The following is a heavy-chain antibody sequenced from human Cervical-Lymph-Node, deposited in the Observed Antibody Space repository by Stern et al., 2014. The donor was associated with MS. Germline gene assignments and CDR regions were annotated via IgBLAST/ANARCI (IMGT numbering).Heavy chain of an antibody. CDR2: ISYIGST. V-gene: IGHV4-31*03. CDR3: ARSDRLWGSFDY. J-gene: IGHJ4*02. CDR1: GASISTVGYY. D-gene: IGHD3-16*01. Sequence: VQLQESGPGLVKPSQTLSLTCTVSGASISTVGYYWSWIRQPPGKGLEWIAYISYIGSTYYNPSLKSRVSISADTSKNQFSLNLTAVNVADTALYYCARSDRLWGSFDYWGQGILVAVSS.